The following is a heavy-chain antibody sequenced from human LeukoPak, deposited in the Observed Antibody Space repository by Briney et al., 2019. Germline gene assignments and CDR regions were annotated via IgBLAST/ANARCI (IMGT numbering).Heavy chain of an antibody. J-gene: IGHJ6*02. CDR1: GFTFSSYA. V-gene: IGHV3-23*01. CDR2: ISGSGGST. D-gene: IGHD1-1*01. Sequence: GSLRLSCAASGFTFSSYAMSWVRQAPGKGLEWVSAISGSGGSTYYADSVKGRFTISRDNSKNTLYLQMNSLRAEDTAVYYCARANWNLPPYYYYYGMDVWGQGTTVTVSS. CDR3: ARANWNLPPYYYYYGMDV.